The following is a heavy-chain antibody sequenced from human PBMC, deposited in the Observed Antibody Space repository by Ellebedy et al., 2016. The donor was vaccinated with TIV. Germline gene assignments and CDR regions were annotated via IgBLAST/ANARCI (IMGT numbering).Heavy chain of an antibody. CDR2: INPGIGST. CDR1: GYTFTSYY. Sequence: ASVKVSCKASGYTFTSYYMHWVRQAPGQGLEWMGIINPGIGSTSYAQKFQGRVTMTRDSSRSTVYMELSRLRAEDTAVYYCARGGGIGGGGIDYWGQGTLVTVSS. J-gene: IGHJ4*02. V-gene: IGHV1-46*01. D-gene: IGHD1-26*01. CDR3: ARGGGIGGGGIDY.